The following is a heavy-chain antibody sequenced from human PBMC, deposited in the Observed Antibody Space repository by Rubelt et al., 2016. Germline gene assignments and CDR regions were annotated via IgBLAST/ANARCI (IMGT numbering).Heavy chain of an antibody. V-gene: IGHV4-31*03. CDR1: GGSISSGGYY. D-gene: IGHD3-3*01. Sequence: QVQLQESGPGLVKPSQTLSLTCTVSGGSISSGGYYWSWIRQHPGKGLEWIGYIYYSGSTYYNPSLKSRVTISVDTSKNQFSLKLNSVTAADTAVYYCARVYDFWSGYFRLGGMDVWGQGTTVTVSS. CDR3: ARVYDFWSGYFRLGGMDV. CDR2: IYYSGST. J-gene: IGHJ6*02.